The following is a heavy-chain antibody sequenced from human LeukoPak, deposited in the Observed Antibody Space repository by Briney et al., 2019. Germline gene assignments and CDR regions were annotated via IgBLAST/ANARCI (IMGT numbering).Heavy chain of an antibody. V-gene: IGHV4-59*12. Sequence: NPSETLSLTCTVSGGSISSYYWSWIRQPPGKGLEWIGYIYYSGSTNYNPSLKSRVTISVDTSKNQFSLKLSSVTAADTAVYYCAVRQWLVRKDFQHWGQGTLVTVSS. CDR2: IYYSGST. D-gene: IGHD6-19*01. J-gene: IGHJ1*01. CDR3: AVRQWLVRKDFQH. CDR1: GGSISSYY.